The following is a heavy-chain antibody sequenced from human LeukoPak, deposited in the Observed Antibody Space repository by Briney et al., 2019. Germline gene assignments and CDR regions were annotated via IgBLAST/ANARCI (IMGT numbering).Heavy chain of an antibody. V-gene: IGHV3-74*03. J-gene: IGHJ4*02. CDR1: GFTFSSYW. CDR2: INSDGSSI. CDR3: AREGRVSGYDFDC. D-gene: IGHD5-12*01. Sequence: PGGSLRLSCAASGFTFSSYWMHWVRQAPGKGLVWVSRINSDGSSITYADSGKGRFTTSRDNAKNTLYLQMNSLRVEDTAVYYCAREGRVSGYDFDCWGQGTLVTVSS.